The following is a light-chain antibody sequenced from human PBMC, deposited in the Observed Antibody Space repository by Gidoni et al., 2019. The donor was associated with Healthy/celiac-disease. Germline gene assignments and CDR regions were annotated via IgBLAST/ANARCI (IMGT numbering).Light chain of an antibody. CDR2: EVS. V-gene: IGLV2-14*01. Sequence: QSALTQPASVSASPGPSITISCTGTSSDGGGYTYVSWYQQHPGKAPKLMIYEVSNRPSGVSNRFSGSKSGNTASLTISGLQAEDEADYYCSSYTSSSPYVCGTGTKVTVL. CDR3: SSYTSSSPYV. J-gene: IGLJ1*01. CDR1: SSDGGGYTY.